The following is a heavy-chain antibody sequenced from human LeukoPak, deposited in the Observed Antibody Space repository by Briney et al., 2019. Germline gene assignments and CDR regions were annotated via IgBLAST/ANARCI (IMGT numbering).Heavy chain of an antibody. CDR3: ARGKNGVGGYDILIDY. J-gene: IGHJ4*02. V-gene: IGHV3-48*03. D-gene: IGHD3-9*01. CDR2: ISSDGASI. Sequence: GGSQRLSCAASGFTFSRYAMSWVRQAPGKGLEWVSYISSDGASIYYADSVKGRFTISRDNAKNSLFLQMYSLRDEDTSVYYCARGKNGVGGYDILIDYWGQGTLVTVSS. CDR1: GFTFSRYA.